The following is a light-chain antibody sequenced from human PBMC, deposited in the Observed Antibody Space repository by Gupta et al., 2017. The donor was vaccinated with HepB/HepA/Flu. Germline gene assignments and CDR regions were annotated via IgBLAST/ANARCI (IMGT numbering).Light chain of an antibody. J-gene: IGLJ3*02. Sequence: QSALTQPASVSGSPGPSIPISCTGTSSDVGSYTLVSWYRQHPDKAPQLMISEGTKRPSGVSDRFSGSKSGNTAYLTISGLQAEDEAYYYCSSYARSTWVAFGGGTKVTVL. V-gene: IGLV2-23*01. CDR3: SSYARSTWVA. CDR1: SSDVGSYTL. CDR2: EGT.